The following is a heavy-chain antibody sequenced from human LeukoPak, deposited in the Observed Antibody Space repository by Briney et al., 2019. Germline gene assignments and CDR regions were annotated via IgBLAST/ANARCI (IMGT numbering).Heavy chain of an antibody. CDR1: GFTVSSNY. CDR3: ARDLGSGWNFDY. J-gene: IGHJ4*02. CDR2: IYSGGST. V-gene: IGHV3-53*01. D-gene: IGHD6-19*01. Sequence: PGGSLRLSCAASGFTVSSNYMNWVRQAPGRGLEWVSIIYSGGSTYYADSVKGRFTISRDNSKNTLYLQMNSLRAEDTAVYYCARDLGSGWNFDYWGQGTLVTVSS.